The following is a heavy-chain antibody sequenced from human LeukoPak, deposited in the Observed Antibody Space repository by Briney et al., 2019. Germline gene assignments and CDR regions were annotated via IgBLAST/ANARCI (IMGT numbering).Heavy chain of an antibody. Sequence: SETLSLTCTVSGGSISSSHWSWIRQPPGKGLEWIGYISYSGSTNYNPSLRSRVTISKDTFKNQFSPKLSPVTAADTAVYYCARLCSSTSCYVSFDIWGQGTMVTVSS. D-gene: IGHD2-2*01. CDR2: ISYSGST. CDR1: GGSISSSH. V-gene: IGHV4-59*08. CDR3: ARLCSSTSCYVSFDI. J-gene: IGHJ3*02.